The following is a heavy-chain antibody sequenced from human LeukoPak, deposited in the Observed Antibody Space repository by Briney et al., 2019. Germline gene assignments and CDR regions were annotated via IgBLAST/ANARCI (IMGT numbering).Heavy chain of an antibody. CDR1: GGSFSGYY. D-gene: IGHD3-22*01. V-gene: IGHV4-34*01. CDR3: ARGSGYFRVDY. CDR2: INHSGST. Sequence: ASETLSLTCAVYGGSFSGYYWSWIRQPPGKGLEWIGEINHSGSTNYNPSLKSRVTISVDTSKNQFSLKLSSVTAADTAVYYCARGSGYFRVDYWGQGTLVTVSS. J-gene: IGHJ4*02.